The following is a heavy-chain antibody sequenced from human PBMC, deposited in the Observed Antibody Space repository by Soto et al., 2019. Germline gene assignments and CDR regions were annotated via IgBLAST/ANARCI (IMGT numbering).Heavy chain of an antibody. CDR1: VGSVSSGSYY. CDR2: IYYRGST. J-gene: IGHJ6*02. Sequence: SQTLSLTCTLSVGSVSSGSYYWSWIRQPPGKGLEWLGYIYYRGSTTYNPSLKSRVTRSVGTSKNPFSLKLSYVNAADTDVYYGARENDDGWGSIHWDYGMDVWGQGTTVTVSS. D-gene: IGHD3-16*01. CDR3: ARENDDGWGSIHWDYGMDV. V-gene: IGHV4-61*01.